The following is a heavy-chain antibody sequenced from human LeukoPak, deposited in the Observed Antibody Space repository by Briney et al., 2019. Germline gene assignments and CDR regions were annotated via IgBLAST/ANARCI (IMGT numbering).Heavy chain of an antibody. CDR2: INDSEST. Sequence: SETLSLTCAVYGGSFSGYYWSWIRQPPGKGLEWIGEINDSESTNYNPSLKSRVTISVDTSKNQFSLKLSSVTAADTAIYYCARETAAAGSFIAINDYWGQGTLVTVSS. D-gene: IGHD6-13*01. CDR1: GGSFSGYY. CDR3: ARETAAAGSFIAINDY. J-gene: IGHJ4*02. V-gene: IGHV4-34*01.